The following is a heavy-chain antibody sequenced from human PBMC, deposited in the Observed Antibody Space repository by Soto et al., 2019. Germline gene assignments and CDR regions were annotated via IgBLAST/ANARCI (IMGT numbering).Heavy chain of an antibody. CDR3: ARDQYYYDSSGYYVDY. Sequence: ASVKVSCKASGYTFTTNGISWVRQAPGQGLEWMGWISAYNGNTNYAQKLQGRVTMTTDTSTSTAYMELRSLRSDDTAVYYCARDQYYYDSSGYYVDYWGQGTLVTVSS. D-gene: IGHD3-22*01. CDR2: ISAYNGNT. CDR1: GYTFTTNG. J-gene: IGHJ4*02. V-gene: IGHV1-18*01.